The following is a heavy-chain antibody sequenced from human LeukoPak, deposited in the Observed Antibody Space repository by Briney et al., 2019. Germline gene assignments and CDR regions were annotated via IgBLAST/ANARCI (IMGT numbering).Heavy chain of an antibody. V-gene: IGHV4-59*01. J-gene: IGHJ3*02. CDR2: IYYSGNT. D-gene: IGHD3-10*01. CDR1: GGSISSYY. Sequence: SETLSLTCTVSGGSISSYYWSWIRQPTGKGLEWIGYIYYSGNTNYNPSLKSRVTISVGTSKNQFSLKLSSVTAADTAVYYCARVSRGELREAFDIWGQGTMVTVSS. CDR3: ARVSRGELREAFDI.